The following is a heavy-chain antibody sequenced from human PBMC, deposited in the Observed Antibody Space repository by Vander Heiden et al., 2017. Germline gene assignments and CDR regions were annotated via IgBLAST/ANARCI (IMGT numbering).Heavy chain of an antibody. Sequence: EVQLVESGGGLVQPGGSLRLSCAASEFTVSRYWIHWVRQGPGKGLAWVSVISSDGTTTDFADSVKGRFTISRDHAKNTVYLQMNSLTVEDTAVYYCARGGTYYDYWGQGTLVTVFS. CDR1: EFTVSRYW. V-gene: IGHV3-74*01. D-gene: IGHD1-26*01. J-gene: IGHJ4*02. CDR2: ISSDGTTT. CDR3: ARGGTYYDY.